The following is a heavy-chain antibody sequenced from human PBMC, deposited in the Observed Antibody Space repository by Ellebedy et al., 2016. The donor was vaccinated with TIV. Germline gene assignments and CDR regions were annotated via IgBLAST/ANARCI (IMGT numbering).Heavy chain of an antibody. D-gene: IGHD1-26*01. CDR2: IYPGDSNR. CDR3: ARFSGSYGGFDY. V-gene: IGHV5-51*01. J-gene: IGHJ4*02. Sequence: GESLMISCKGSGYSFSSYWIGWVRQLPGKGLEWMGNIYPGDSNRKYSPSFQGQVTISADKSISTAYLQWNSLKASDTAFYYGARFSGSYGGFDYWGQGTQVTVSS. CDR1: GYSFSSYW.